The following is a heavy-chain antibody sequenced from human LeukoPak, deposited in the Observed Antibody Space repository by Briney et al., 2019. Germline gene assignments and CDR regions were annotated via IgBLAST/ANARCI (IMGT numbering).Heavy chain of an antibody. CDR2: IYYSGST. D-gene: IGHD3-22*01. CDR3: ARSRPYYDSSGYPDY. CDR1: GGSISSYY. J-gene: IGHJ4*02. V-gene: IGHV4-59*01. Sequence: SETLSLTCTVSGGSISSYYWSWIRQPPGKGLEWIGYIYYSGSTNYNPSLKSRVTISVDTSKNQFSLKLSSVTAADKAVYYCARSRPYYDSSGYPDYWGQGTLVTVSS.